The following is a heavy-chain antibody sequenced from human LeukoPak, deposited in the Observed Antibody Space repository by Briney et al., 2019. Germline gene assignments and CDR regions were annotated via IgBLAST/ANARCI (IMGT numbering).Heavy chain of an antibody. CDR1: GGSISSSSYY. CDR2: IYYSGST. V-gene: IGHV4-39*07. Sequence: SETLSLTCTVSGGSISSSSYYWGWIRQPPGKGLEWIGSIYYSGSTHYNPSLKSRVTISVDTSRNQFSLKLSSVTAADTAVYYCARGLTGEGHLDAFDIWGQGTMVTVSS. J-gene: IGHJ3*02. D-gene: IGHD3-9*01. CDR3: ARGLTGEGHLDAFDI.